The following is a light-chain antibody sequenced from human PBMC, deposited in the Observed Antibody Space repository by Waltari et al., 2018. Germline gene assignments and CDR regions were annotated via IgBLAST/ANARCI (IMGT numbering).Light chain of an antibody. CDR3: CSYAGSYTWV. CDR2: DFS. Sequence: QSALTQPRPVSGSPGQSVTISCTGASSDIGGYNYVSCYQQHPGKAPNIMIYDFSKRPAGVSDRFSGSKSGNTASLTISGLQAEDETDYYCCSYAGSYTWVFGGGTKLTVL. J-gene: IGLJ3*02. CDR1: SSDIGGYNY. V-gene: IGLV2-11*01.